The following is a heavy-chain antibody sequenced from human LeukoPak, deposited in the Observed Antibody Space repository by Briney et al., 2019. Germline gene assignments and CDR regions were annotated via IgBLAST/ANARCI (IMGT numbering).Heavy chain of an antibody. D-gene: IGHD6-13*01. CDR3: ARGYSSSWYYFDY. V-gene: IGHV3-30-3*01. CDR1: GFTFSSYA. CDR2: ISYDGSNK. J-gene: IGHJ4*02. Sequence: GRSLRLSCAASGFTFSSYAMHWVRQAPGKGLEWVAVISYDGSNKYYADSVKGRFTISRDNAKNSLYLQMNSLRAEDTAVYYCARGYSSSWYYFDYWGQGTLVTVSS.